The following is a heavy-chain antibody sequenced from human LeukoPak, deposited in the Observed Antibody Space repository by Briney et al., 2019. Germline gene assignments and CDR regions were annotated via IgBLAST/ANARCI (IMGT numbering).Heavy chain of an antibody. D-gene: IGHD6-25*01. CDR2: IKQDASEK. J-gene: IGHJ4*02. V-gene: IGHV3-7*03. CDR1: GFTFRSFW. Sequence: GSLRLSCAASGFTFRSFWMSWVRQAPGKGLEWVADIKQDASEKYYVDSVKGRFTISRDNRKNSLDLQMNSLRVEDTAVCYCARDGLSAALDFWGQGTLVIVSS. CDR3: ARDGLSAALDF.